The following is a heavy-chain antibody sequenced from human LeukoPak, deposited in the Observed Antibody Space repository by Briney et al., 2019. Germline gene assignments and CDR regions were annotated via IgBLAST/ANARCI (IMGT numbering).Heavy chain of an antibody. D-gene: IGHD3-22*01. V-gene: IGHV4-4*02. CDR3: ASWSDYYDSSGNY. Sequence: LETLSLTCAVSGGSISSSNWWSWVRQPPGKGLEWIGEIYHSGSTNYNPSLKSRVTISVDKSKNQFSLKLSSVTAADTAVYYCASWSDYYDSSGNYWGQGTLVTVSS. CDR1: GGSISSSNW. J-gene: IGHJ4*02. CDR2: IYHSGST.